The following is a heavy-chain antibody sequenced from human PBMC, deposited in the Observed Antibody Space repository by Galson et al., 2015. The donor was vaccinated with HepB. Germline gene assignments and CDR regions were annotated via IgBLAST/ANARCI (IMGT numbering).Heavy chain of an antibody. D-gene: IGHD3-10*01. CDR3: ARAPGGSGSATNYYYYGMDV. V-gene: IGHV5-51*01. CDR1: GYSFPSYW. CDR2: IYPGDSDT. Sequence: QSGAEVKKPGESLKISCKGSGYSFPSYWIGWVRQMPGKGLEWMGIIYPGDSDTRYSPSFQGQVTISADKSISTAYLQWSSLKASDTAMYYCARAPGGSGSATNYYYYGMDVWGQGTTVTVSS. J-gene: IGHJ6*02.